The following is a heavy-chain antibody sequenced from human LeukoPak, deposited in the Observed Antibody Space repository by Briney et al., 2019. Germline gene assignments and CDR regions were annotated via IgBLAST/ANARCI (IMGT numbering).Heavy chain of an antibody. CDR3: ARGRSLIGAVTLQFDY. CDR2: INPNSGGT. J-gene: IGHJ4*02. CDR1: GYTFTGYY. V-gene: IGHV1-2*02. D-gene: IGHD3-3*01. Sequence: ASVKVSCKASGYTFTGYYMHWVRQAPGQGLEWMGWINPNSGGTNYAQKFQGRVTMTRDTSISTAYMELSRLRSDDTAVYYCARGRSLIGAVTLQFDYWGQGTLVTVSS.